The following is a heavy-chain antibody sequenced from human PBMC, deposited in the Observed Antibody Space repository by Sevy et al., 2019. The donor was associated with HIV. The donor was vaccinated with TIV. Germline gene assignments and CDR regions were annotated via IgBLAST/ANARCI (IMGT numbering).Heavy chain of an antibody. Sequence: GGSLRLSCAASGFALSNYYAMHWVRQAPGKGLEWVALISYDGSDKYYADSVKGRFTISRENFKNTRYLQMNSLTTEDTAVYYCARPRANYVDHYFFYAMDVWGQGTTVTVSS. V-gene: IGHV3-30-3*01. CDR3: ARPRANYVDHYFFYAMDV. J-gene: IGHJ6*02. D-gene: IGHD4-17*01. CDR1: GFALSNYYA. CDR2: ISYDGSDK.